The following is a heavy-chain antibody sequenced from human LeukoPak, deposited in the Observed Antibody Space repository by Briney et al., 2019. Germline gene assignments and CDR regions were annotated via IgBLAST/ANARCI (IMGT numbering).Heavy chain of an antibody. D-gene: IGHD2-15*01. Sequence: ASVKVSCKASGYTFTSYGVHWVRQAPGQRLEWMGWINPGNSHTQYSQMFQGSVTITRDTSAGTAYMQLTSLRSEDTAVYYCACRCSYFDYWGQGTLVTVSS. CDR1: GYTFTSYG. J-gene: IGHJ4*02. CDR2: INPGNSHT. CDR3: ACRCSYFDY. V-gene: IGHV1-3*01.